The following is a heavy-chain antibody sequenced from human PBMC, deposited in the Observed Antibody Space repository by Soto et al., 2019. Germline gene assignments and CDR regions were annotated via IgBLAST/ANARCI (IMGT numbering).Heavy chain of an antibody. J-gene: IGHJ4*02. CDR2: MNQDGSEK. V-gene: IGHV3-7*03. CDR3: ARDNRGTFDY. Sequence: GGSLRLSCAASGFIFSNSWLTWVRQAPGTGLEWVANMNQDGSEKYYEDSVKGRFTISRDNAKNSLSLQMNSLRAEDTAVYFCARDNRGTFDYWGQGALVTVSS. CDR1: GFIFSNSW. D-gene: IGHD7-27*01.